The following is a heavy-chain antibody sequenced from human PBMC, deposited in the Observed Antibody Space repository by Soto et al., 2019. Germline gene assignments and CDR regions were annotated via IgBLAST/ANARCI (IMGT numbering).Heavy chain of an antibody. CDR3: ARDWGGPGDYDYIWGSYPYYYYMDV. D-gene: IGHD3-16*02. Sequence: GGSLRLSCAASGFTVSSNYMSWVRQAPGKGLEWVSVIYSGGSTYYADSVKGRFTISRDNSKNTLYLQMNSLRAEDTAVYYCARDWGGPGDYDYIWGSYPYYYYMDVWGKGTTVTVSS. J-gene: IGHJ6*03. CDR1: GFTVSSNY. V-gene: IGHV3-66*01. CDR2: IYSGGST.